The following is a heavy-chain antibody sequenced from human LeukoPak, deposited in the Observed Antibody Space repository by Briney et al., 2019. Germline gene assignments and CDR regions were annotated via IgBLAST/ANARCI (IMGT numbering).Heavy chain of an antibody. V-gene: IGHV3-30*02. CDR2: IRYDGSNK. J-gene: IGHJ6*03. CDR3: AKVWAQTRSYYMDV. Sequence: GGSLRLSCAASGFTFSSYGMHWVRQAPGKGLEWVAFIRYDGSNKYYADSVKGRFTISRDNSKNTLYLQMNSLRAEDTAVYYCAKVWAQTRSYYMDVWGKGTTVTVSS. D-gene: IGHD3-16*01. CDR1: GFTFSSYG.